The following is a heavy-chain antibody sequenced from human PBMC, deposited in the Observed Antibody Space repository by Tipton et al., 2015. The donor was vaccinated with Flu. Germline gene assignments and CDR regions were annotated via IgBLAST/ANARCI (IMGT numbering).Heavy chain of an antibody. D-gene: IGHD3-10*02. J-gene: IGHJ4*02. V-gene: IGHV4-38-2*01. Sequence: TLSLTCVVSGYSISSAYYWGWVRQPPGKGLEWIGTNYHSGSTYYNPSLKSRVTISVDTSKNQFSLKLSSVTAADTAVYYCARHTGDSVRGIIDYWGQGTLVTVSS. CDR1: GYSISSAYY. CDR3: ARHTGDSVRGIIDY. CDR2: NYHSGST.